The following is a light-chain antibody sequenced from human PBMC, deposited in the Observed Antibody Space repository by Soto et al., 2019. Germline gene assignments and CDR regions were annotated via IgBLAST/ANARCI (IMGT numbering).Light chain of an antibody. CDR3: MQGTHWPPT. J-gene: IGKJ2*01. CDR2: NVS. Sequence: DVVMTQSPLSLPVTLGQPASISCRSSQSLVFIYGNTYLNLFQQRPGQSPRRLIYNVSERDSGVPDRLSGSGSGTDFTLKISRVEAEDVGAYYCMQGTHWPPTFGQGTKLEI. CDR1: QSLVFIYGNTY. V-gene: IGKV2-30*01.